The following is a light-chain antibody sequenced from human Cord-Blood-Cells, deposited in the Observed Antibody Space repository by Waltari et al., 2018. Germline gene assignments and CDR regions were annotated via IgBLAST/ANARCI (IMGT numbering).Light chain of an antibody. CDR3: QQSYSILYS. CDR1: QSINSY. J-gene: IGKJ2*03. V-gene: IGKV1-39*01. CDR2: AAS. Sequence: DIQMTQSPSSLSASVGDRVSITCRASQSINSYLNWYQQKPGKVPKLLIYAASSLQSGVPSRFSGSRSETEFALNISSLEPEDFATYDCQQSYSILYSLGQGTKLEIK.